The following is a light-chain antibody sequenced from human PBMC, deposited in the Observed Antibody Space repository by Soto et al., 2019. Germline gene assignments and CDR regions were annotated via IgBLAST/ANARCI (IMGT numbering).Light chain of an antibody. Sequence: EMILTQSPATLSLSPGERATLSCKTSQGISKYIAWYQQKPGQPPRLLIYDASIRATGIPARFSGNGSRTDFTLTITSLEREDFAVYYCQQRSYWRFGGGTRVQIK. CDR3: QQRSYWR. CDR2: DAS. J-gene: IGKJ4*01. CDR1: QGISKY. V-gene: IGKV3-11*01.